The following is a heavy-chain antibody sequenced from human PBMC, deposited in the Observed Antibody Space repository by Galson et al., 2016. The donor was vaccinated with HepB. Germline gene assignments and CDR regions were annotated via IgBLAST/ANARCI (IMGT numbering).Heavy chain of an antibody. Sequence: SLRLSCAASDFSFRSYAMAWVRQAPGKGLEWVSTITGGAGTTFYADSVKGRFSISRDNSKNTLHLQITGLRAEETAVYYCAGAAGGVMGSYYFDYWGQGTLVTVSS. CDR1: DFSFRSYA. J-gene: IGHJ4*02. D-gene: IGHD3-16*01. V-gene: IGHV3-23*01. CDR2: ITGGAGTT. CDR3: AGAAGGVMGSYYFDY.